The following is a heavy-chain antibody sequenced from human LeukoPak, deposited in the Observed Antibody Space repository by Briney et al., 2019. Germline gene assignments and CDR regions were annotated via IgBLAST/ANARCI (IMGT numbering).Heavy chain of an antibody. CDR1: GYTFTGYY. J-gene: IGHJ5*02. D-gene: IGHD6-13*01. Sequence: GASVKVSCKASGYTFTGYYMHWVRQAPGQGLEWMGWINPNSGGTNYAQKSQGRVTMTRDTSISTAYMELSSLRSDDTAVYYCARDDGYSRSWYWFDPWGQGTLVTVSS. V-gene: IGHV1-2*02. CDR2: INPNSGGT. CDR3: ARDDGYSRSWYWFDP.